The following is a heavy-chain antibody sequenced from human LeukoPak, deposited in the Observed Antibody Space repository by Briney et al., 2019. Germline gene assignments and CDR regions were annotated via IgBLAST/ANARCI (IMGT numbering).Heavy chain of an antibody. CDR1: GGTFSIYA. Sequence: GASVKVSCKASGGTFSIYAISWVRQAPGQGLEWMGRIIPIFGTANYAQKFQGRVTITTDESTSTAYMELSSLRSEDTAVYYCARERDSSGWYLGYFDYWGQGTLVTVSS. J-gene: IGHJ4*02. V-gene: IGHV1-69*05. CDR2: IIPIFGTA. CDR3: ARERDSSGWYLGYFDY. D-gene: IGHD6-19*01.